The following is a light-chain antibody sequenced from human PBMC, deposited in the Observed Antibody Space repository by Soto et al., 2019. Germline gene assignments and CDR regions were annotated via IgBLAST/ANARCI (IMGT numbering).Light chain of an antibody. CDR3: QQRSHWPYT. V-gene: IGKV3-11*01. CDR1: QSVGSY. Sequence: EIVLTQSPATLSLSPGERATLSCRASQSVGSYLGWYQQQPGQAPRLLIYDASNRATGIPARCSGSGSGTDFTLTISSLEPEDFAVYYCQQRSHWPYTFGQGTNLEIK. CDR2: DAS. J-gene: IGKJ2*01.